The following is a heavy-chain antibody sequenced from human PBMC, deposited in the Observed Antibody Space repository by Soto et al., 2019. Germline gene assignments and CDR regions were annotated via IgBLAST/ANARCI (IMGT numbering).Heavy chain of an antibody. J-gene: IGHJ4*02. CDR1: GGPFSSYS. Sequence: QVQLVQSGAAVQKPGSSVQVSCKASGGPFSSYSINWVRQAPGQGLEWLGEIIPIFGTATYAQKFQGRVTITADESTSTAYMELSSLRSEDTAVYYCARDGGRHSGGIDYWGQGTLVNVSS. V-gene: IGHV1-69*01. CDR3: ARDGGRHSGGIDY. D-gene: IGHD1-26*01. CDR2: IIPIFGTA.